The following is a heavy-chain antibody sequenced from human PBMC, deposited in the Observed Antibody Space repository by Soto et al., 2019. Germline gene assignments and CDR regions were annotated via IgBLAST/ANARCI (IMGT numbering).Heavy chain of an antibody. Sequence: QVQLVESGGGVVQPGRSLRLSCAASGFTFSSYAMHWVRQAPGKGLEWVAVISYDGSNKYYADSVKGRFTISRDNSKNPLYVQMNSLRAEDTAVYYCERDRRGGSGVDYWGQGTLVTVSS. V-gene: IGHV3-30-3*01. CDR2: ISYDGSNK. CDR3: ERDRRGGSGVDY. CDR1: GFTFSSYA. J-gene: IGHJ4*02. D-gene: IGHD3-10*01.